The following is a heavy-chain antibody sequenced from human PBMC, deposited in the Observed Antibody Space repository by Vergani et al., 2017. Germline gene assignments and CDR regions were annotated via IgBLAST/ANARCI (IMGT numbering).Heavy chain of an antibody. CDR1: GFTFSSYA. J-gene: IGHJ6*02. V-gene: IGHV3-23*01. Sequence: EVQLLESGGGLVQPGGSLRLSCAASGFTFSSYAMSWVRQAPGKGLEWVSAISGSGGSTYYADSVKGRFTISRDNSKNTLYLQMNSLRAEDTAVYYCAKDSTTGTTAYYYGMDVWGQGTTVTVSS. CDR2: ISGSGGST. D-gene: IGHD1-1*01. CDR3: AKDSTTGTTAYYYGMDV.